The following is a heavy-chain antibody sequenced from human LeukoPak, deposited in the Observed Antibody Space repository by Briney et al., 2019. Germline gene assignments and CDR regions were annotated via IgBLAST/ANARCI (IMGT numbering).Heavy chain of an antibody. Sequence: GGSLRLSCAATGFTFSSYAMSWVRQAPGKGLEWVSAISGSGGSTYYADSVKGRFTISRDNSKNTLYLQMNSLRAEDTAVYYCAKSPPLRFLEWSRDYWGQGTLVTVSS. V-gene: IGHV3-23*01. CDR3: AKSPPLRFLEWSRDY. J-gene: IGHJ4*02. CDR2: ISGSGGST. D-gene: IGHD3-3*01. CDR1: GFTFSSYA.